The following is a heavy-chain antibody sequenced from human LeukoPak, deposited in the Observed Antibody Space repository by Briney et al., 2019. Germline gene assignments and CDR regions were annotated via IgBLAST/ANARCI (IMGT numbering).Heavy chain of an antibody. Sequence: PSETLSLTCTVSGGSISSYYWSWIRQPPGKGLEWIGYIYYSGSTNYNPSFKSRVTISVDTSKNQFSLKLSFVTAADTAVYYCARYISGTSQVFDYWGQGTLVTVSS. CDR3: ARYISGTSQVFDY. D-gene: IGHD1-20*01. J-gene: IGHJ4*02. V-gene: IGHV4-59*01. CDR2: IYYSGST. CDR1: GGSISSYY.